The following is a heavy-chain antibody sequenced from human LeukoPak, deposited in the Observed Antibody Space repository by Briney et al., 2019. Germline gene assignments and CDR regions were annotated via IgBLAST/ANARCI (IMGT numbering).Heavy chain of an antibody. Sequence: PSETLSLICTVSGGSISNYYWSWIRQPAGKGLEWIGRVYSTGSTNYNPSLESRLTMSVDTSQNQFSLKLTSLTAADTAVYYCARGFSGSRYFDYWGQGTLVTVSS. CDR1: GGSISNYY. CDR3: ARGFSGSRYFDY. V-gene: IGHV4-4*07. D-gene: IGHD1-26*01. J-gene: IGHJ4*02. CDR2: VYSTGST.